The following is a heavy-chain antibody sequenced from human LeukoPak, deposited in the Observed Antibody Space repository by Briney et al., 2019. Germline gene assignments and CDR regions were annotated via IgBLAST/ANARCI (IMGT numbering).Heavy chain of an antibody. Sequence: GGSLRLSCAASGFTFSSYAMSWVRQAPGKGLEWVLAISGSGGSTYYADSVKGRFTISRDNSKNTLYLQMNSLRAEDTAVYYCAKDPLAGIAAAGTEISFDYWGQGTLVTVSS. D-gene: IGHD6-13*01. V-gene: IGHV3-23*01. CDR1: GFTFSSYA. CDR3: AKDPLAGIAAAGTEISFDY. J-gene: IGHJ4*02. CDR2: ISGSGGST.